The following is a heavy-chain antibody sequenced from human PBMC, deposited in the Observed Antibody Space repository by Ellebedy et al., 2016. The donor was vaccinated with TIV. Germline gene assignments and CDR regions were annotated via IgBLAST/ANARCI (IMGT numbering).Heavy chain of an antibody. Sequence: ASVKVSCKASGYTFNAYYIHWVRQAPGQGLEWMGWINPDSGATNFAQKFQGWVTMTRDTSISTAYMDLSRLKSDDTAVYYCARVMRGKYYFDYWGQGTLVTVSS. V-gene: IGHV1-2*04. J-gene: IGHJ4*02. CDR3: ARVMRGKYYFDY. D-gene: IGHD3-16*01. CDR2: INPDSGAT. CDR1: GYTFNAYY.